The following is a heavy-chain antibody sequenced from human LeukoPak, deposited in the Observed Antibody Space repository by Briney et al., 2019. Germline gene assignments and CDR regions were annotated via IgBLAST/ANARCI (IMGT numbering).Heavy chain of an antibody. D-gene: IGHD3-10*01. J-gene: IGHJ5*02. CDR1: GDSISSYY. CDR2: IYYSGNT. V-gene: IGHV4-59*08. CDR3: ARQSLGPSRSGTSNIWFDP. Sequence: SETLSLTCTVSGDSISSYYWSWLRQPPGKGLEWIGFIYYSGNTNYNPSLKSRVTISVDTPKNQFSLKLTSVTAADTAVYYCARQSLGPSRSGTSNIWFDPWGQGTLVTVSS.